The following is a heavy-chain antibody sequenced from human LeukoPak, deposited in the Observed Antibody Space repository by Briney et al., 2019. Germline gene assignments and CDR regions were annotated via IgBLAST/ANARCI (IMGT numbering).Heavy chain of an antibody. Sequence: SETLSLTCTVSGGSISSYYGSWIRQPPGKGLEWIGFIYYSGSTNYNPPLKSRVTISVDTSKNQFSLRLTSVTAADTAVYYCARHGDYGYYYVVYWGQGAPVTVSS. CDR3: ARHGDYGYYYVVY. J-gene: IGHJ4*02. CDR2: IYYSGST. D-gene: IGHD5-24*01. V-gene: IGHV4-59*08. CDR1: GGSISSYY.